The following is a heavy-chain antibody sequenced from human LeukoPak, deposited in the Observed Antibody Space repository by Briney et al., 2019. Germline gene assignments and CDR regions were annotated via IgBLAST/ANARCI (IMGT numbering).Heavy chain of an antibody. CDR3: ARELTYYDILTGHDY. CDR2: ISGDESIT. CDR1: GLTFSSYW. J-gene: IGHJ4*02. V-gene: IGHV3-74*01. Sequence: GGSLRLPCEASGLTFSSYWMHWVRQAPGKGLVWVSRISGDESITNYADSVKGRFTISRDNSKNTLYLQMNSLRAEDTAVYYCARELTYYDILTGHDYWGQGTLVTVSS. D-gene: IGHD3-9*01.